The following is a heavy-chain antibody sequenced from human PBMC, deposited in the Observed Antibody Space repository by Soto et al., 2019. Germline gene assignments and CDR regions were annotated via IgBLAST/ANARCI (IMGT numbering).Heavy chain of an antibody. J-gene: IGHJ4*02. CDR3: ASAFGYTGNPRGFDY. V-gene: IGHV4-34*01. CDR1: GGSFSGYY. D-gene: IGHD3-16*02. CDR2: IYHSGST. Sequence: SETLSLTCAVYGGSFSGYYWSWIRQPPGKGLEWNGGIYHSGSTNYKPSLKGRVTISVEKSKNQFPLKLSSVTAANTAVFYCASAFGYTGNPRGFDYWGKGTLVTVSS.